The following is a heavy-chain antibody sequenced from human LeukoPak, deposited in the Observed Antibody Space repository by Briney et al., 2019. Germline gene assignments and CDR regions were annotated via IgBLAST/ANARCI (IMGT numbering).Heavy chain of an antibody. CDR2: IRYDGSNK. J-gene: IGHJ4*02. V-gene: IGHV3-30*02. Sequence: GGSLRLSCTASGFTFNTYSMNWVRQAPGKGLEWVAFIRYDGSNKYYADSVKGRFTISRDNSKNTLYLQMNSLRVEDTAVYYCAKFDCWGQGTLVTVSS. CDR1: GFTFNTYS. CDR3: AKFDC.